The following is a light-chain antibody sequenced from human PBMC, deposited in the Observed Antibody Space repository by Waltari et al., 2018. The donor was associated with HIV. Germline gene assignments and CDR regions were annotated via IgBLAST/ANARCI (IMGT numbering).Light chain of an antibody. J-gene: IGKJ1*01. Sequence: DIVMTQSPDSLAVSLGERGTINCKSNQSVLYSSNNKNYLAWYQQKPGQPPKLLIYWASTRESGVPDRFSGSGSGTDFTLTISSLQAEDVAVYYCQQYYGTPPTFGQGTKVEIK. CDR3: QQYYGTPPT. V-gene: IGKV4-1*01. CDR2: WAS. CDR1: QSVLYSSNNKNY.